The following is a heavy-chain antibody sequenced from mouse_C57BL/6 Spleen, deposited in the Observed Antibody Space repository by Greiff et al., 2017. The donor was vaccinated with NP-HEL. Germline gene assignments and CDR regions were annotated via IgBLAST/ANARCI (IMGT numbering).Heavy chain of an antibody. J-gene: IGHJ1*03. Sequence: QVQLQQSGAELVRPGTSVKMSCKASGYTFTNYWIGWAKQRPGHGLEWIGDIYPGGGYTNYNEKSKGKATLTADKSSSTAYMQFSSLTSEDSAIYYCAKGSYWYFDVWGTGTTVTVSS. D-gene: IGHD1-1*01. CDR1: GYTFTNYW. CDR2: IYPGGGYT. CDR3: AKGSYWYFDV. V-gene: IGHV1-63*01.